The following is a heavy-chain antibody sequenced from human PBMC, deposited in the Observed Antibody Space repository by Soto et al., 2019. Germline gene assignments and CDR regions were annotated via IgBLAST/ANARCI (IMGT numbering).Heavy chain of an antibody. Sequence: PSETLSLTCTVSGGSISSYYWSWIRQPPGKGLEWIGYIYYSGSTNYNPSLKSRVTISVDTSKNQFSLKLSSVTAADTAVYYCARATRTPRNYYGSGSYGMDVWGQGTTVTVSS. CDR1: GGSISSYY. CDR3: ARATRTPRNYYGSGSYGMDV. J-gene: IGHJ6*02. V-gene: IGHV4-59*01. CDR2: IYYSGST. D-gene: IGHD3-10*01.